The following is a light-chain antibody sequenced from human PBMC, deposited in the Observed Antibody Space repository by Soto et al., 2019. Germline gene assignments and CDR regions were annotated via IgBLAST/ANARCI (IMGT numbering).Light chain of an antibody. Sequence: DIPLTQSPSSGAASVGDRVHITCRASQDISRWLAWYQQKPGKAPTLLIYAASSLQSGVPSTFSGSGSGTDFTLTSSSLQPEDFATYYCQQANSFPLTFGGGTKVEIK. J-gene: IGKJ4*01. CDR1: QDISRW. CDR3: QQANSFPLT. CDR2: AAS. V-gene: IGKV1-12*01.